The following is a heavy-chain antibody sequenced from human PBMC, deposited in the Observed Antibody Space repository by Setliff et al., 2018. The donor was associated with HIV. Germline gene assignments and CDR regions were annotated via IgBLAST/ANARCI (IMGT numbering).Heavy chain of an antibody. CDR2: ISPYNGDT. V-gene: IGHV1-18*01. CDR3: VRGVTRDISGYYRDEYFQH. J-gene: IGHJ1*01. D-gene: IGHD3-22*01. CDR1: GYRFNTYG. Sequence: ASVKVSCKASGYRFNTYGVSWVRQAPGQGLEWMGWISPYNGDTRFAQSLQGRVTLTTDTSTNTAYMEMRTLRSDDAAVYYCVRGVTRDISGYYRDEYFQHWGQGTPVTV.